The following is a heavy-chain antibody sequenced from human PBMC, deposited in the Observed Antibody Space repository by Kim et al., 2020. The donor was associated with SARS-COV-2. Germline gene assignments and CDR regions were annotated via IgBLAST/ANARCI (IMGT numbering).Heavy chain of an antibody. CDR2: IYPGDSDT. CDR3: ARLGNYYYDSSGTDDY. D-gene: IGHD3-22*01. Sequence: GESLKISCKGSGYSFTSYWIGWVRQMPGKGLEWMGIIYPGDSDTRYSPSFQGQVTISADKSISTAYLQWSSLKASDTAMYYCARLGNYYYDSSGTDDYWGQGTLVTVSS. J-gene: IGHJ4*02. V-gene: IGHV5-51*01. CDR1: GYSFTSYW.